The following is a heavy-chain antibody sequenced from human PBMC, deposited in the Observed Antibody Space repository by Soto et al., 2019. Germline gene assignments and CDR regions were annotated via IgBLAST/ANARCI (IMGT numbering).Heavy chain of an antibody. Sequence: GASVKVSCKTSGYTFTDYYTHWVRQAPGQGLEWMGWMNPKSGGAYFAQKFQGRVTLTRDTSIGTAYTEVNSLTSDDTAVYFCTRENIENSDGLYDAFDIWGQGTTVTVSS. CDR2: MNPKSGGA. CDR1: GYTFTDYY. V-gene: IGHV1-2*02. D-gene: IGHD5-18*01. CDR3: TRENIENSDGLYDAFDI. J-gene: IGHJ3*02.